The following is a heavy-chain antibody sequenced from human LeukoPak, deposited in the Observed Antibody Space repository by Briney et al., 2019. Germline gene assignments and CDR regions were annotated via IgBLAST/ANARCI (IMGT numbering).Heavy chain of an antibody. V-gene: IGHV3-33*06. Sequence: GGSLRLSCAASGFTFSSYGMHWVRQAPGKGLEWVAVIWYDGSNKYYADSVKGRFTISRDNSKNTLYLQMNSLRAEDTAVYYCAKEGAVVAATRDDAFDIWGQGTMVIVSS. CDR3: AKEGAVVAATRDDAFDI. CDR1: GFTFSSYG. D-gene: IGHD2-15*01. CDR2: IWYDGSNK. J-gene: IGHJ3*02.